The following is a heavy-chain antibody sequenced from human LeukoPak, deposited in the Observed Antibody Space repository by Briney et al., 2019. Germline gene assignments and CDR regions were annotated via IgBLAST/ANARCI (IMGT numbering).Heavy chain of an antibody. CDR2: ISAYNGNT. V-gene: IGHV1-18*04. J-gene: IGHJ4*02. Sequence: ASVKVSCKASGYTFTSYGISWVRQAPGQALEWMGWISAYNGNTNYAQKLQVRVTMTTDTSASTAYMELRSLRSDDTAVYYCARTTTYYCDSSGYRLPHYWGQGTLVTVSS. CDR3: ARTTTYYCDSSGYRLPHY. D-gene: IGHD3-22*01. CDR1: GYTFTSYG.